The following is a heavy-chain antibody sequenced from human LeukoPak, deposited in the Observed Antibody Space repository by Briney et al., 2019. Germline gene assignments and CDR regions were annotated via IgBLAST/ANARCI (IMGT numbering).Heavy chain of an antibody. CDR1: GYTFTTYG. Sequence: ASVKVSCKASGYTFTTYGISWVRQAPGQGLEWMGWISAYNGNTNYAQNLQGRVTMTTDTSTSTAYMELRSLRSDDTAVYYCARGRYCSGTSCYKVYYHYMDVWGKGTTVTVSS. CDR2: ISAYNGNT. CDR3: ARGRYCSGTSCYKVYYHYMDV. V-gene: IGHV1-18*01. J-gene: IGHJ6*03. D-gene: IGHD2-2*02.